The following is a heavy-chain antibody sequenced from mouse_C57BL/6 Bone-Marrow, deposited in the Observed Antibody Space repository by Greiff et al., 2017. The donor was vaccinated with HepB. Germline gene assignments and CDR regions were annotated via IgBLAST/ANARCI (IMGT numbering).Heavy chain of an antibody. J-gene: IGHJ4*01. Sequence: EVKLQESGGDLVKPGGSLKLSCAASGFTFSSYGMSWVRQTPDKRLEWVATISSGGSYTYYPDSVKGRFNISRDNAKNTLYLQLSSLKSEDTAMYYCARRDGYFYAMDYWGQGTSVTVSS. CDR3: ARRDGYFYAMDY. D-gene: IGHD2-3*01. CDR2: ISSGGSYT. V-gene: IGHV5-6*02. CDR1: GFTFSSYG.